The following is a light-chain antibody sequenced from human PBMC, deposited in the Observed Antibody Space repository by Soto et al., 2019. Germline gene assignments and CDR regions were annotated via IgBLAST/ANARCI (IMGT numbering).Light chain of an antibody. CDR1: QSVTSTY. V-gene: IGKV3D-15*01. Sequence: VLTQSPGTLSLSPGERATLSCRASQSVTSTYLAWYQQKPGQAPRLLIYGASTRATGIPARFSGSGSGTEFTLTISSLQSEDFAVYYCQQYNNWPPITVGQGTRLEIK. CDR3: QQYNNWPPIT. J-gene: IGKJ5*01. CDR2: GAS.